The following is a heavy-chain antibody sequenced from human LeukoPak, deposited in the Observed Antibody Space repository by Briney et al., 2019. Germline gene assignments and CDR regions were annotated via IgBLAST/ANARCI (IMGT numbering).Heavy chain of an antibody. J-gene: IGHJ4*02. V-gene: IGHV4-61*02. CDR3: ASTSSGSFDY. Sequence: SENLSLTCTVSGGSISSGSYYWSWIRQPAGKGLEWIGRIYTSGSTNYNPSLKSRVTISVDTSKNQFSLKLSSVTAADTAVYYCASTSSGSFDYWGQGTLVTVSS. D-gene: IGHD3-10*01. CDR2: IYTSGST. CDR1: GGSISSGSYY.